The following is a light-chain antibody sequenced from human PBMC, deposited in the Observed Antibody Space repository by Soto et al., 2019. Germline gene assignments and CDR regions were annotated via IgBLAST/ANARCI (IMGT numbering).Light chain of an antibody. CDR3: MQALQTPQ. V-gene: IGKV2-28*01. CDR2: LGC. Sequence: DIVMTQSPLSLPVTPGEPASISCRSSQSLLHSSGYMYLDWYLQKTGQSPQLLIYLGCNRASGVPDRFSGSGSGTDLTLEISRVEADDVGLYNCMQALQTPQFGQGTKLEI. J-gene: IGKJ2*01. CDR1: QSLLHSSGYMY.